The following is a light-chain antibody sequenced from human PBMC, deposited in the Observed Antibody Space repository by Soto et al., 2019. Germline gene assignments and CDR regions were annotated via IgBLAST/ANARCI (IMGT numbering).Light chain of an antibody. V-gene: IGLV2-14*01. CDR2: EVS. CDR1: NTDVGAYHF. Sequence: QSALTQPASVSGSPGQSITISCTGTNTDVGAYHFVSWYQQHPGKAPKLIIYEVSNRPSRVSNRFAGSKSGNTASLTISGLQAEDEADYYCCSYTSTTALVFGTGTKVT. CDR3: CSYTSTTALV. J-gene: IGLJ1*01.